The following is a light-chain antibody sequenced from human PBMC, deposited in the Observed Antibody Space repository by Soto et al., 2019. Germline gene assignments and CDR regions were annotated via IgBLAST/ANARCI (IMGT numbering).Light chain of an antibody. CDR1: QSINSW. V-gene: IGKV1-5*03. Sequence: DIQMTQSPSTLSASVGHRVTITCRASQSINSWLAWYQQKPGKAPKLLIYKASSLESGVPSRFTGSGSGTEFTLTISSLQPDDFATYYCQQYNGYSVSTFGQVTKLEIK. CDR2: KAS. J-gene: IGKJ2*01. CDR3: QQYNGYSVST.